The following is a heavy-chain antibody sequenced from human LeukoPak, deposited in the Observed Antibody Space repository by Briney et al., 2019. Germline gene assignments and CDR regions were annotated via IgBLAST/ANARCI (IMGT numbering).Heavy chain of an antibody. Sequence: TLSLTCTVSGGSISSGDYYWSWIRQPPGKGLEWIGYIYYSGSTYYNPSLKSRVTISVDRSKNQFSLKLSSVTAADTAVYYCARGGSVKRFDYWGQGTLVTVSS. CDR3: ARGGSVKRFDY. V-gene: IGHV4-30-4*01. CDR2: IYYSGST. CDR1: GGSISSGDYY. D-gene: IGHD5/OR15-5a*01. J-gene: IGHJ4*02.